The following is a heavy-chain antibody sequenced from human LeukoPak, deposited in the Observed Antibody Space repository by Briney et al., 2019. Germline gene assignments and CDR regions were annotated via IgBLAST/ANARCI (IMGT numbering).Heavy chain of an antibody. CDR3: VRDRELTY. V-gene: IGHV4-61*01. D-gene: IGHD5-24*01. Sequence: SETLSLTCTVSGGSVSSGSYYWSWIRQPPGRGLEWIGYIYNSGNTNYNPSLKSRVTISADTSKNQFSLELSSVTAADTAVYYCVRDRELTYWGQGILVTVSS. CDR1: GGSVSSGSYY. J-gene: IGHJ4*02. CDR2: IYNSGNT.